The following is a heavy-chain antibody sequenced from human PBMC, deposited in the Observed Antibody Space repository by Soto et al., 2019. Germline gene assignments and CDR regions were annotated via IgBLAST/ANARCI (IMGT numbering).Heavy chain of an antibody. CDR1: GFTFSSYS. CDR2: ISSSSSTI. J-gene: IGHJ6*02. V-gene: IGHV3-48*02. D-gene: IGHD3-10*01. CDR3: ARGVPYYYGSGSSKYGRDV. Sequence: PGGSLRLSCAASGFTFSSYSMNWVRQAPGKGLEWVSYISSSSSTIYYADSVKGRFTISRDNAKNSLYLQMNSLRDEDTAVYYCARGVPYYYGSGSSKYGRDVWGQGTTVTVSS.